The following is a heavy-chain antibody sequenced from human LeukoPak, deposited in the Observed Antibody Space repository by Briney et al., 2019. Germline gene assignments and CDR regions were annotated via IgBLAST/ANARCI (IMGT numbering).Heavy chain of an antibody. CDR2: SSAYNGNT. J-gene: IGHJ4*02. Sequence: ASVKLSCKASGYTVTSYGINWVRQAPGQGLEWMGWSSAYNGNTNYAQKLQGRVTMTTDTSTSTAYMELRSLRSDDTAVYYCARVSLRALLTYYDFWSGLRYRHFDYWGQGTLVTVSS. D-gene: IGHD3-3*01. CDR1: GYTVTSYG. V-gene: IGHV1-18*01. CDR3: ARVSLRALLTYYDFWSGLRYRHFDY.